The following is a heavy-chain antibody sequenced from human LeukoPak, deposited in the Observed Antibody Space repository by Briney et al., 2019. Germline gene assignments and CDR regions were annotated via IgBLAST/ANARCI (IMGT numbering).Heavy chain of an antibody. Sequence: PSETLSLTCTVSGGSISSGGYYWSWIRQHPGKGLEWIGYIYYSGSTYYNPSLKSRVNMSIDKSKNQLSLELTSVTAADTAIYCTRESGAFSPFGLWGQGTLVTVSS. CDR3: TRESGAFSPFGL. CDR2: IYYSGST. CDR1: GGSISSGGYY. V-gene: IGHV4-31*09. D-gene: IGHD1-26*01. J-gene: IGHJ4*02.